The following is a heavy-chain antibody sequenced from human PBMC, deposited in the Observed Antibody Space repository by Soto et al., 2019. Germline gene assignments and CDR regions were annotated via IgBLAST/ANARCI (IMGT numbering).Heavy chain of an antibody. CDR2: IIPIFGTA. CDR3: ARDITGTVGHDY. D-gene: IGHD1-20*01. J-gene: IGHJ4*02. CDR1: GGTFSSYA. Sequence: SVKVSCKASGGTFSSYAISWVRQAPGQGLEWMGGIIPIFGTANYAQKFQGRVTITADESTSTAYMELSSLRSEDTAVYYCARDITGTVGHDYWGQGTLVTVSS. V-gene: IGHV1-69*13.